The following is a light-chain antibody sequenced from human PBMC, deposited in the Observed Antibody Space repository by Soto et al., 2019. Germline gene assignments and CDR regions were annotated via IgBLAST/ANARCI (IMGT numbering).Light chain of an antibody. CDR3: EHRGEWPSRAT. J-gene: IGKJ5*01. CDR2: XAY. V-gene: IGKV3-11*01. CDR1: HSIRRS. Sequence: IVLTHSPGTQSLSPWERATDSXRVSHSIRRSLAWYQQKPGXAPRLIXXXAYXRASGIPARFSVSGSGTGFNLTSSSLELEDLSGVYGEHRGEWPSRATVGQGTRL.